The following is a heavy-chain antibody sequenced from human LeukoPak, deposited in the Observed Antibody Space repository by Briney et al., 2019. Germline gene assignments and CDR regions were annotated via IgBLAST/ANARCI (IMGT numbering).Heavy chain of an antibody. CDR1: GGSISSSSYY. V-gene: IGHV4-39*01. Sequence: PSETLSLTCTVSGGSISSSSYYWGWIRQPPGKGLEWIGSIYYSGSTNYNPSLKSRVTISVDTSKNQFSLKLSSVTAANTAVYYCASLRERSYYARGFDYWGQGTLVTVSS. D-gene: IGHD1-26*01. CDR3: ASLRERSYYARGFDY. J-gene: IGHJ4*02. CDR2: IYYSGST.